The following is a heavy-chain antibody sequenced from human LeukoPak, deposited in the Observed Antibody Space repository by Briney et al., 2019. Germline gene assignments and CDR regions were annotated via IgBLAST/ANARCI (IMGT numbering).Heavy chain of an antibody. CDR1: GFTFENYW. D-gene: IGHD5-18*01. CDR2: IKQDGSVE. CDR3: ARWAGVTDY. V-gene: IGHV3-7*01. J-gene: IGHJ4*02. Sequence: PGGSLRLSCAASGFTFENYWMSWVRQAPGEEPEWVAHIKQDGSVEHYLDSVKGRFTISRDNAKSSVILQMTSLRAEDTAVYYCARWAGVTDYWGQGTLVTVSS.